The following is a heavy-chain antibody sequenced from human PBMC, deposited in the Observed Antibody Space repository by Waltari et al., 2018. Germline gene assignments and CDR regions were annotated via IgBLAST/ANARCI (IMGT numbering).Heavy chain of an antibody. CDR3: ATRRWELPDRGSMDV. D-gene: IGHD1-26*01. CDR2: IYSGGST. CDR1: GFPVSSNY. V-gene: IGHV3-53*01. Sequence: EVQLVESGGGLIQPGGSLRLSCAASGFPVSSNYMSWVRQAPGKGLEWVSVIYSGGSTYYADSVKGRFTISRDNSKNTLYLQMNSLRAEDTAVYYCATRRWELPDRGSMDVWGQGTTVTVSS. J-gene: IGHJ6*02.